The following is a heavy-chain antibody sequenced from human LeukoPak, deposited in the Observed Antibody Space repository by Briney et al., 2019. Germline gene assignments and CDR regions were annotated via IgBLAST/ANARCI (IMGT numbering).Heavy chain of an antibody. D-gene: IGHD3-22*01. J-gene: IGHJ4*02. Sequence: PSETLSLTCTVSGGSISSYYWSWIRQPPGKGLEWIGYIYTSGSTNYNPSLKSRVTISVATSKNQFSRKLSSVAAADTAVYYCARLSTYYYDSSGRWGYFDYWGQGTLVTVSS. V-gene: IGHV4-4*09. CDR2: IYTSGST. CDR1: GGSISSYY. CDR3: ARLSTYYYDSSGRWGYFDY.